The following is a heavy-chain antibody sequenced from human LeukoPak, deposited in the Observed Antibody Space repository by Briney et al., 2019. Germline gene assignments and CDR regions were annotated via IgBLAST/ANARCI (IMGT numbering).Heavy chain of an antibody. D-gene: IGHD3-22*01. J-gene: IGHJ5*02. CDR3: ATSSNYYDKPLDP. CDR1: GGSISSYY. V-gene: IGHV4-59*06. Sequence: PSETLSLTCTVSGGSISSYYWSWIRQHPGKGLEWIGYIYYSGSTYYNPSLKSRVTISVDTSKNQFSLKLSSVTAADTAVYYCATSSNYYDKPLDPWGQGTLVTVSS. CDR2: IYYSGST.